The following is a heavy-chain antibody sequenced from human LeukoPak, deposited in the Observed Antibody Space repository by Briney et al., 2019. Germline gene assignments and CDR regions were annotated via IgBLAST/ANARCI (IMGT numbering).Heavy chain of an antibody. D-gene: IGHD3-16*01. CDR1: GGSISSYY. CDR2: IYYSGST. CDR3: ARDSPSRGDFWFDP. J-gene: IGHJ5*02. Sequence: PSETLSLTCTVSGGSISSYYWSWIRQPPGKGLEWIGYIYYSGSTNYNPSLKSRVTISVDPSKNQFSLKLSSVTAADTAVYYCARDSPSRGDFWFDPWGQGALVTVSS. V-gene: IGHV4-59*01.